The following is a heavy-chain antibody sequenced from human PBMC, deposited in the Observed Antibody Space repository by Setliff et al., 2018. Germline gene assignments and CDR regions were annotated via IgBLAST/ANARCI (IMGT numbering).Heavy chain of an antibody. V-gene: IGHV1-3*01. Sequence: ASVKVSCKASGYTFTSYAVHWVRQAPGQRLEWMGWINASNGNTKYSQKFQGRVTITRDTSASTAYMELSSLRSEDTAVYYCARDKLWLMGYYYYYYMDVWGKGTTVTVSS. D-gene: IGHD5-18*01. CDR2: INASNGNT. CDR3: ARDKLWLMGYYYYYYMDV. J-gene: IGHJ6*03. CDR1: GYTFTSYA.